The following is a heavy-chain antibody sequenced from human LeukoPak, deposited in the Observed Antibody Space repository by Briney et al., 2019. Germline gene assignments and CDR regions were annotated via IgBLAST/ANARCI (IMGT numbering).Heavy chain of an antibody. V-gene: IGHV3-23*01. CDR2: ISGSGGST. D-gene: IGHD6-19*01. CDR3: AKDGGRDGSGWKIDFDS. CDR1: GFTFRSYA. J-gene: IGHJ4*02. Sequence: PGGSLRLSCAASGFTFRSYAMSWVRQAPGKGLEWVAAISGSGGSTYYADSVKGRFTISRDNSKNTLYLQMNTLRAEDTAVYYCAKDGGRDGSGWKIDFDSWGQGTLVTAS.